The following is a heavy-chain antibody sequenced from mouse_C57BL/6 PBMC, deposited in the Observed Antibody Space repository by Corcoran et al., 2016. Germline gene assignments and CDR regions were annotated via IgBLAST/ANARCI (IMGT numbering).Heavy chain of an antibody. CDR2: INPNNGGT. V-gene: IGHV1-26*01. J-gene: IGHJ2*01. CDR3: ARGFDY. Sequence: EVQLQQSGPELVKPGASVKISCKASGYTFTDYYMNWVKQSHGKSLEWIGDINPNNGGTSYNQKFKGKATLTVDKSSSTAYMELRSLTSEDSAVYYCARGFDYWGQSTTLTVSS. CDR1: GYTFTDYY.